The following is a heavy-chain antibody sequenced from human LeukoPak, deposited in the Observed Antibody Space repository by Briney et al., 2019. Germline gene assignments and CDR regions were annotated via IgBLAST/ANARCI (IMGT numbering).Heavy chain of an antibody. CDR1: GFTFSTYA. CDR2: IGSNGVNT. CDR3: ERAYTSSGTYSEP. D-gene: IGHD1-26*01. J-gene: IGHJ4*02. V-gene: IGHV3-23*01. Sequence: GGSLRLSCTASGFTFSTYAMGWTRQAPGKGLEWVSGIGSNGVNTYYADSAKGRFTISRDNSKNTVYLQMNSLRAEDTALYYCERAYTSSGTYSEPWGQGTLVTVSS.